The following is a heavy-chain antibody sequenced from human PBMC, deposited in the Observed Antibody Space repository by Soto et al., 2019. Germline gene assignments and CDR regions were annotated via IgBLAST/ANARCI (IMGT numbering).Heavy chain of an antibody. CDR2: INAGNGNT. D-gene: IGHD4-17*01. J-gene: IGHJ4*02. CDR3: ARSSTVTTLPTFDY. V-gene: IGHV1-3*01. CDR1: GYTFTSYA. Sequence: ASVKISCKASGYTFTSYAMHWVRQAPGQRLEWMGWINAGNGNTKYSQKFQGRVTITRDTSARTAYMELSSLRSEDTAVYYCARSSTVTTLPTFDYWGQGTLVTVSS.